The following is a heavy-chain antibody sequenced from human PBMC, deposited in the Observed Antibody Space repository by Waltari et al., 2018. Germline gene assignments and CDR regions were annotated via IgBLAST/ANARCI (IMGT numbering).Heavy chain of an antibody. J-gene: IGHJ4*02. D-gene: IGHD4-17*01. Sequence: EVQLVESGGGVVKPGGSLRLSCAASGFTFSSYNMNWVRQAPGKGLELVSIISDSSSYIYYADSVKGRFTVSRDNAKSSLYLQMNSLRAEDTAVYYCARDHEYGGKADYWGQGTLVTISS. CDR2: ISDSSSYI. V-gene: IGHV3-21*01. CDR1: GFTFSSYN. CDR3: ARDHEYGGKADY.